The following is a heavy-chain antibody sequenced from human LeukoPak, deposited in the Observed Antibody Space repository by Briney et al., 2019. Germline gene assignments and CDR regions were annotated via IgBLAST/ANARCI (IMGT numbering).Heavy chain of an antibody. V-gene: IGHV1-8*01. CDR3: ARVGLGGGDY. CDR1: GYTFTSYD. J-gene: IGHJ4*02. CDR2: MNPNNGNT. D-gene: IGHD3-16*01. Sequence: ASVKVSCKPSGYTFTSYDINWVRQATGQGLEWMGRMNPNNGNTAYAQKFQGRVTMTRNTSISTVYMELSSLRFEDTAVYSCARVGLGGGDYWGQGTLVTVS.